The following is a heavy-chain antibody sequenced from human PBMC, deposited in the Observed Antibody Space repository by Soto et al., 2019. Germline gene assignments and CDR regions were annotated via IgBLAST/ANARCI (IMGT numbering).Heavy chain of an antibody. CDR3: ARDEVAWNSAY. CDR1: GYTFSSDG. J-gene: IGHJ4*02. Sequence: VASVKGSCKASGYTFSSDGIRWARQAPGQGLEWMGWISAYNGNTNYAQKLQGRVTMTTDTSTSTAYMELRSLRSDDTAVYYCARDEVAWNSAYWSQGTLVTVSS. D-gene: IGHD1-7*01. V-gene: IGHV1-18*01. CDR2: ISAYNGNT.